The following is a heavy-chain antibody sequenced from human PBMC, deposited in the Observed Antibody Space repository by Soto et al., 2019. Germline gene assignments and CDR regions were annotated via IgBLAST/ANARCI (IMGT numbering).Heavy chain of an antibody. D-gene: IGHD3-3*01. CDR2: IYPGDSDT. Sequence: PGESLKISCKGSGYSFTSYWIGWVRQMPGKGLEWMGIIYPGDSDTRYSPSFQGQVTISADKSISTAYLQWSSLKASDTAMYYCARGEAYDFGSGYKPLHGSHFDYWGQGTLVTVSS. CDR1: GYSFTSYW. J-gene: IGHJ4*02. CDR3: ARGEAYDFGSGYKPLHGSHFDY. V-gene: IGHV5-51*01.